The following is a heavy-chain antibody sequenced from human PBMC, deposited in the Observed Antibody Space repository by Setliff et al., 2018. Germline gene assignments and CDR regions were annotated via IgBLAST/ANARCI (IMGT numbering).Heavy chain of an antibody. CDR3: ARDRQGDGNYYMDV. V-gene: IGHV3-74*01. CDR2: TSRDESTT. CDR1: GFSFSSYW. Sequence: GGSLRLSCAASGFSFSSYWMHWVRQGPGKGLVWISRTSRDESTTNYADFAKGRFTISRDNAKNTVYLQMNSLRPEDTAVYYCARDRQGDGNYYMDVWGKGTTVTVSS. D-gene: IGHD3-16*01. J-gene: IGHJ6*03.